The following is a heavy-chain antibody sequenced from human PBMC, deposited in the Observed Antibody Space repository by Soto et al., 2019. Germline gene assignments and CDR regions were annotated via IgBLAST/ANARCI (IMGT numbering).Heavy chain of an antibody. Sequence: SETLSLTCAVSGYSISSGYYWGWIRQPPGKGLEWIGSIYHSGSTYYNPSLKSRVTISVDTSKNQFSLKLSSVTAADTAVYYCARAFPSYYYDSSGYSGYFDYWGQGTLVTVSS. J-gene: IGHJ4*02. V-gene: IGHV4-38-2*01. D-gene: IGHD3-22*01. CDR1: GYSISSGYY. CDR2: IYHSGST. CDR3: ARAFPSYYYDSSGYSGYFDY.